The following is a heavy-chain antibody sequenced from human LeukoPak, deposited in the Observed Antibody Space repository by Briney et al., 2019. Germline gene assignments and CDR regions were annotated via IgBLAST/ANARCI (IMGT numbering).Heavy chain of an antibody. J-gene: IGHJ4*02. CDR2: ISGSGGST. CDR1: GFTFSGYA. CDR3: AKVPLSAGGWYEY. D-gene: IGHD6-19*01. Sequence: PGGSLRLSCAASGFTFSGYAMSWVRQAPGKGLEWVSAISGSGGSTYYADSVKGRFTISRGNSKNTLYLQMNSLRAEDTAFYYCAKVPLSAGGWYEYWGQGTLVTVSS. V-gene: IGHV3-23*01.